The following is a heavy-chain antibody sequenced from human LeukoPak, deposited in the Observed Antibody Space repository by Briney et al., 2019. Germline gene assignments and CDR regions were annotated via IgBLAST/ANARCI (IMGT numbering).Heavy chain of an antibody. J-gene: IGHJ6*03. CDR1: GGSISSCP. V-gene: IGHV4-4*07. D-gene: IGHD1-7*01. CDR2: ISPSGST. CDR3: ARQELYYYYMDV. Sequence: PSETLSLTCTVSGGSISSCPWSWIRQPAGKGLECIGHISPSGSTNYNPSLKSRVTMSVDTSKNQFSLKLSSVTAADTAVYYCARQELYYYYMDVWGKGTTVTVSS.